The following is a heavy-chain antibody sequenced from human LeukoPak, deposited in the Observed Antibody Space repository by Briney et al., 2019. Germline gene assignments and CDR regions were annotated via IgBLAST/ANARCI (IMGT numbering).Heavy chain of an antibody. V-gene: IGHV3-64*01. D-gene: IGHD2-21*02. CDR1: GFTFSHYS. CDR3: AREGDSGPTDY. CDR2: ISSNGGST. J-gene: IGHJ4*02. Sequence: PGGSLRLSCAASGFTFSHYSMHWVRQAPGKGSEYVSAISSNGGSTYYANSVKGRFTISRDNSKNTLYLQMGSLRAEDMAVYYCAREGDSGPTDYWGQGTLVTVSS.